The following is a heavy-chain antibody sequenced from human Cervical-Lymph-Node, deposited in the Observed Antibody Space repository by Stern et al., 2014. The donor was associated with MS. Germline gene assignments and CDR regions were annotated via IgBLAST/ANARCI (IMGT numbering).Heavy chain of an antibody. CDR2: IDWDDDK. Sequence: QVTLRESGPALVKPTQTLTLTCTFSGFSLSASGMSVGRIRQPPGKALEWLSLIDWDDDKFYTTSLKTRLTVSKDTSKNQVVLTMTNMDPVDTANYYCARGRGYSYGWYYFDYWGQGTLITVSS. V-gene: IGHV2-70*01. CDR1: GFSLSASGMS. J-gene: IGHJ4*02. D-gene: IGHD5-18*01. CDR3: ARGRGYSYGWYYFDY.